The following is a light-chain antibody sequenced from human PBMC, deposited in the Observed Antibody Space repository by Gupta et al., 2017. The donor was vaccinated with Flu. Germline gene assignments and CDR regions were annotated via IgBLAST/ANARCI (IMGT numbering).Light chain of an antibody. V-gene: IGKV3-15*01. J-gene: IGKJ4*01. CDR3: QQYYDWPPLT. CDR2: DAS. Sequence: GTLSVSPGERVILSCRASQSVSTKVAWYQQKPGQAPRLLIYDASTRATGIPARFTGSGSGTEXTLLISXLQSEDFALYYCQQYYDWPPLTFGXGTKVDVK. CDR1: QSVSTK.